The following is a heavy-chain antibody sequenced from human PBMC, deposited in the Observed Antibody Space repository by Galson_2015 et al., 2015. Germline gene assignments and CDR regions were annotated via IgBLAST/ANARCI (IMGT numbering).Heavy chain of an antibody. Sequence: SLRLSCAASGFTFSSYGMHWVRQAPGKGLEWVAVISYDGSNKYYADSVRGRFTISRDNSKNTLYLQINSLRAEDTAVYYCARDYSSGYSTIFDYWGQGTLVTVSS. CDR3: ARDYSSGYSTIFDY. CDR1: GFTFSSYG. D-gene: IGHD3-22*01. V-gene: IGHV3-30*03. J-gene: IGHJ4*02. CDR2: ISYDGSNK.